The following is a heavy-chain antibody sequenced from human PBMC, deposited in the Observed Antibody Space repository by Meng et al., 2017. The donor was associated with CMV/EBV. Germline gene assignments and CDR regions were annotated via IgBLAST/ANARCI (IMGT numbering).Heavy chain of an antibody. Sequence: YSIHWVRQAPGQRPEWMGWINAGNGDTKSSQKFQGRLTITRDSSASTVYMELSSVRFEDTAVYYCARTRTYCASTSCYTGGYYFDYWGQGTLVIVSS. D-gene: IGHD2-2*02. CDR3: ARTRTYCASTSCYTGGYYFDY. CDR2: INAGNGDT. V-gene: IGHV1-3*01. J-gene: IGHJ4*02. CDR1: YS.